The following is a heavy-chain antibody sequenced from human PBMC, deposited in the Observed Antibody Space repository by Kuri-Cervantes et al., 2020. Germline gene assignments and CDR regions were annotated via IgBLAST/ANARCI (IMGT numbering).Heavy chain of an antibody. D-gene: IGHD6-6*01. CDR3: ATAGGGQLGRLDY. J-gene: IGHJ4*02. Sequence: ASVKVSCKASGYTFTGYYMHWVRQAPGQGLEWMGWINPNSGGTNYAQKFQGRVTMTEDTSTDTAYMELSSLRSEDTAVYYCATAGGGQLGRLDYWGQGTLVTVSS. V-gene: IGHV1-2*02. CDR2: INPNSGGT. CDR1: GYTFTGYY.